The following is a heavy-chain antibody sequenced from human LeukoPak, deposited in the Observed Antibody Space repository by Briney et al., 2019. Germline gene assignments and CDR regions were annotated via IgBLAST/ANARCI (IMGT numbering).Heavy chain of an antibody. CDR2: VSDSVSGT. D-gene: IGHD6-19*01. V-gene: IGHV3-23*01. CDR3: AKGKGSSGWYD. J-gene: IGHJ4*02. Sequence: GGSLRLSCAASGFTFSTYAMSWVRQAPGRGLEWVSAVSDSVSGTYYADSVKGRVTISRDNSKNTLYLQMTSLRAEDTALYYCAKGKGSSGWYDWGQGTLVTVSS. CDR1: GFTFSTYA.